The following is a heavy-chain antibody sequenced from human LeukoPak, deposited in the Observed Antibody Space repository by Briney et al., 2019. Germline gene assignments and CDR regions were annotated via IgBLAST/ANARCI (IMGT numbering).Heavy chain of an antibody. CDR3: AKDIFTMVRGVVDY. V-gene: IGHV3-9*01. J-gene: IGHJ4*02. Sequence: GRSLRLSCATSGFTFDDYAMHWVRQAPGKGLEWVSGISWNSGSIGYADSVKGRFTISRDNAKNSLYLQMNSLRAEDTALYYCAKDIFTMVRGVVDYWGQGTLVTVSS. CDR1: GFTFDDYA. D-gene: IGHD3-10*01. CDR2: ISWNSGSI.